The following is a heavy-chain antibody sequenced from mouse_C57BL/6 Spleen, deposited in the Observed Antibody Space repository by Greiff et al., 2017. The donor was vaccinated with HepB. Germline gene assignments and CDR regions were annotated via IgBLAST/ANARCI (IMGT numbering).Heavy chain of an antibody. CDR2: IYPGDGDT. Sequence: QVQLKESGPELVKPGASVKISCKASGYAFSSSWMNWVKQRPGKGLEWIGRIYPGDGDTNYNGKFKGKATLTADKSSSTAYMQLSSLTSEDSAVYFCARDGYDEGDYWGQGTTLTVSS. V-gene: IGHV1-82*01. CDR3: ARDGYDEGDY. CDR1: GYAFSSSW. D-gene: IGHD2-2*01. J-gene: IGHJ2*01.